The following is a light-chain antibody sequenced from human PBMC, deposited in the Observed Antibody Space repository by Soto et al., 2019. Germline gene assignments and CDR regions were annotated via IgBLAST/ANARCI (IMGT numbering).Light chain of an antibody. Sequence: SYELTQPPSVSVSPGQTASITCSGDKLGDKYACWYQQKPGQSPVLVIYQDSKRPSGIPELFAGSNSGNTATLTISGTQAMDEADYYCQAWDSSTASVFGGGTKLTVL. V-gene: IGLV3-1*01. CDR1: KLGDKY. CDR2: QDS. CDR3: QAWDSSTASV. J-gene: IGLJ2*01.